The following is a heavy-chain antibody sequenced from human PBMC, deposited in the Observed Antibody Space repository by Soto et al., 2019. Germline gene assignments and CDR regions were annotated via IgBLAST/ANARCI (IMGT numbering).Heavy chain of an antibody. Sequence: PGGSLRLSCAASGFTFSSYSMNWVRQAPGKGLEWVSSISSSSSYIYYADSVKGRFTISRDNAKNSPYPQMNSLRAEDTAVYYCARVANRYYDILTGSPDYWGQGTPVTVSS. J-gene: IGHJ4*02. CDR3: ARVANRYYDILTGSPDY. D-gene: IGHD3-9*01. V-gene: IGHV3-21*01. CDR1: GFTFSSYS. CDR2: ISSSSSYI.